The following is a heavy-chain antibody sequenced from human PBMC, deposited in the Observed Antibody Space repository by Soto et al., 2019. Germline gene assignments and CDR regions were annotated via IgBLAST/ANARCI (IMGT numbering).Heavy chain of an antibody. CDR2: ISGGGGNT. J-gene: IGHJ3*01. CDR1: GFTFGNYG. V-gene: IGHV3-23*01. CDR3: AKGFIVVVTVLRPDDAFDV. Sequence: GGSLRLSCATSGFTFGNYGMNWVRQAPGEGLEWVSGISGGGGNTYYADSVKGRFTISRDPSKNTVFLEMNSLRAEDTAVYYCAKGFIVVVTVLRPDDAFDVWGQGTLVTVSS. D-gene: IGHD2-21*02.